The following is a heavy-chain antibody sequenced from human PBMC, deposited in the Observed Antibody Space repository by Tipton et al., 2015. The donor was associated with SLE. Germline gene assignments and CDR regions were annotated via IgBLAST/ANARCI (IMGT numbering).Heavy chain of an antibody. CDR3: AGDYGDSKFDY. V-gene: IGHV4-59*01. D-gene: IGHD4-17*01. CDR1: GGSFSGYY. CDR2: IYYIGNT. Sequence: TLSLTCAVYGGSFSGYYWSWIRQPPGKGLEWIGNIYYIGNTNYNPSLKSRVTISVDTSKNRFSLKLNSVTAADTAVYYCAGDYGDSKFDYWGQGMLVTVSS. J-gene: IGHJ4*02.